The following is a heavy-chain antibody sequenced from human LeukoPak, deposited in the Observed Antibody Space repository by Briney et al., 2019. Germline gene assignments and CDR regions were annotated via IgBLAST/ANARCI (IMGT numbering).Heavy chain of an antibody. CDR3: ARQPNPASGNDAFDI. CDR2: VYETGAT. V-gene: IGHV4-39*01. J-gene: IGHJ3*02. Sequence: SETLSLTCPVSGGSISGSNSYWGWIRQPPGTGLEWIGSVYETGATDYNPSLRSRVTLFVDTSKNQFSLRLSSVTAADTAVYYCARQPNPASGNDAFDIWGQGTMVTVSS. CDR1: GGSISGSNSY. D-gene: IGHD6-13*01.